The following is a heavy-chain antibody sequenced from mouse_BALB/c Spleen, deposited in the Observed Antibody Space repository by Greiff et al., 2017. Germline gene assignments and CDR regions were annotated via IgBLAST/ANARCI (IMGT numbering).Heavy chain of an antibody. CDR3: ARDGGENAMDY. CDR2: ISSGGSYT. D-gene: IGHD2-13*01. CDR1: GFTFSSYA. V-gene: IGHV5-9-4*01. J-gene: IGHJ4*01. Sequence: EVKLVESGGGLVKPGGSLKLSCAASGFTFSSYAMSWVRQSPEKRLEWVAEISSGGSYTYYPDTVTGRFTISRDNAKNTLYLEMSSLRSEDTAMYYCARDGGENAMDYWGQGTSVTVSS.